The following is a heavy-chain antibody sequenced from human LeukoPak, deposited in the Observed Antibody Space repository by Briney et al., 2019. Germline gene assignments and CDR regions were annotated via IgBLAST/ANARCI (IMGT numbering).Heavy chain of an antibody. D-gene: IGHD5-18*01. CDR2: LYTSGST. V-gene: IGHV4-4*07. CDR3: ARTTPMSTIDY. CDR1: GGSISSYY. J-gene: IGHJ4*02. Sequence: SETLSLTCTVSGGSISSYYWSWIRQPAGKGLEWIGRLYTSGSTNYNPSLKCRVTMSVDTSKNQFSLKLSSVTAADTAVYYCARTTPMSTIDYWGQGTLVTVSS.